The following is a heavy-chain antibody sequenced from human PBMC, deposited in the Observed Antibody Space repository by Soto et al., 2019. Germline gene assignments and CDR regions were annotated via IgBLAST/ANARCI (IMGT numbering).Heavy chain of an antibody. CDR2: ISGSGGST. V-gene: IGHV3-23*01. Sequence: PGGSLRLSCAASGFTFSSYAMSWVRQAPGKGLEWVSAISGSGGSTYYAEYVKGRFTISRDNSKNMLYLQMNSLRAEDTSVYYCAKAPYSSSWYYYGMDVWGQGTTVTVSS. CDR1: GFTFSSYA. D-gene: IGHD6-13*01. CDR3: AKAPYSSSWYYYGMDV. J-gene: IGHJ6*02.